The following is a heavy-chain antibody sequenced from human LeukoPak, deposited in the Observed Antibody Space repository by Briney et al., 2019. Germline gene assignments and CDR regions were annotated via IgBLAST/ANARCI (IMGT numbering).Heavy chain of an antibody. CDR3: AKVAGDGFRYYFDY. V-gene: IGHV3-23*01. CDR1: GFTLNNYA. D-gene: IGHD6-19*01. CDR2: ISGSGGRT. Sequence: PGRSLRLSCAASGFTLNNYAMGWVRQAPGRGLEWVSIISGSGGRTYSADSVKGRFTISRDNSRKMLYLQMNSLRVEDTAVYYCAKVAGDGFRYYFDYWGQGTLVTVSS. J-gene: IGHJ4*02.